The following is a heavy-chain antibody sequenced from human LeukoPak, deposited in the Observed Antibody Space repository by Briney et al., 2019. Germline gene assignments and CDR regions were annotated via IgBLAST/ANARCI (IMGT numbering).Heavy chain of an antibody. J-gene: IGHJ4*02. D-gene: IGHD4-17*01. V-gene: IGHV3-21*01. Sequence: PGGSLRLSCAASGFTFNTYTMNWVRQAPGKGLEWVSSISSDSSYIYYADAVHGRFTVSRHNAKYSLYLQMNSLRAEDTAVYYCVRGSYGAYDYWGQGSLVTVSS. CDR3: VRGSYGAYDY. CDR1: GFTFNTYT. CDR2: ISSDSSYI.